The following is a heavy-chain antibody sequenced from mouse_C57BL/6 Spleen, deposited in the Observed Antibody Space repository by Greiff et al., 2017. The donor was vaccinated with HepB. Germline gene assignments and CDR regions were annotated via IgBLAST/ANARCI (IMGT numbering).Heavy chain of an antibody. CDR1: GFTFSSYA. CDR2: ISSGGDYI. CDR3: TREGDYGSSWGMDY. D-gene: IGHD1-1*01. J-gene: IGHJ4*01. Sequence: EVQGVESGEGLVKPGGSLKLSCAASGFTFSSYAMSWVRQTPEKRLEWVAYISSGGDYIYYADTVKGRFTISRDNARNTLYLQMSSLKSEDTAMYYCTREGDYGSSWGMDYWGQGTSVTVSS. V-gene: IGHV5-9-1*02.